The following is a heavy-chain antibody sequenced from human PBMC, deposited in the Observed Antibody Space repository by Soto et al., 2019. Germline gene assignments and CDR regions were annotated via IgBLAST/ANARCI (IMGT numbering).Heavy chain of an antibody. CDR1: GGSFSGYY. D-gene: IGHD6-6*01. CDR2: INHSGST. V-gene: IGHV4-34*01. Sequence: SETLSLTCAVYGGSFSGYYWSWIRQPPGKGLEWIGEINHSGSTNYNPSIKSRVTISVDTSKNQFSLKLSSVTAADTAVYYCARRWGSSSSEYYYYGMDVWGQGTTVTVSS. CDR3: ARRWGSSSSEYYYYGMDV. J-gene: IGHJ6*02.